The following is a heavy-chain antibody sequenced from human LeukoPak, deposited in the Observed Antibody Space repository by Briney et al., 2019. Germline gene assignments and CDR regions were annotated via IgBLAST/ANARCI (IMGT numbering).Heavy chain of an antibody. V-gene: IGHV1-18*01. CDR1: GYTFTSYG. CDR2: ISAYNGNT. D-gene: IGHD3-22*01. Sequence: ASVKVSCKASGYTFTSYGISWVRQAPGQGLEWMGWISAYNGNTNYVQKLQGRVTMTTDTSTSTAYMELRSLRSDDTAVYYCARGRAMYYYDSSGYSDYWGQGTLVTVSS. CDR3: ARGRAMYYYDSSGYSDY. J-gene: IGHJ4*02.